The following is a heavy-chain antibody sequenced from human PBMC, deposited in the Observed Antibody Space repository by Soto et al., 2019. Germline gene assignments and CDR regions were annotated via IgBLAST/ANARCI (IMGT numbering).Heavy chain of an antibody. V-gene: IGHV2-5*01. J-gene: IGHJ5*02. Sequence: SGPTLVNPTQTLTLTCTFSGFSLSTSGVGVGWIRQPPGKALEWLALIYWNDDKRYSPSLKSRLTITKDTSKNQVVLTMTNMDPVDTATYYCAHSLSGSYCSSTSCYEVRWFDPWGQGTLVIVSS. CDR2: IYWNDDK. D-gene: IGHD2-2*01. CDR3: AHSLSGSYCSSTSCYEVRWFDP. CDR1: GFSLSTSGVG.